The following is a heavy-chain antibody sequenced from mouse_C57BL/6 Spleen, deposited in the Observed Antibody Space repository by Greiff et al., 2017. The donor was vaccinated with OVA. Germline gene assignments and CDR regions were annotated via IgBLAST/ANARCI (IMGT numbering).Heavy chain of an antibody. V-gene: IGHV5-4*03. CDR3: ARAGGYYGSSFDY. CDR1: GFTFSSYA. D-gene: IGHD1-1*01. CDR2: ISDGGSYT. J-gene: IGHJ2*01. Sequence: EVMLVESGGGLVKPGGSLKLSCAASGFTFSSYAMSWVRQTPEKRLEWVATISDGGSYTYYPDNVKGRFTISRDNAKNNLYLQMSHLKSEDTAMYYCARAGGYYGSSFDYWGQGTTLTVSS.